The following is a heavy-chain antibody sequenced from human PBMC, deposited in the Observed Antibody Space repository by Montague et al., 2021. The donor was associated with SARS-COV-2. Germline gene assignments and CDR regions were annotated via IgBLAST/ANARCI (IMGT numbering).Heavy chain of an antibody. CDR2: ISSSTNII. Sequence: SLRLSCAASGFTFSSYSVNWVRQAPGKGLEWISYISSSTNIIYYADSEKGRFTISRDNARNSLYLQMNSLRVDDTAVYYCAKDLVLRAARPDALDVWGQGTVVTVSS. V-gene: IGHV3-48*04. J-gene: IGHJ3*01. D-gene: IGHD6-6*01. CDR1: GFTFSSYS. CDR3: AKDLVLRAARPDALDV.